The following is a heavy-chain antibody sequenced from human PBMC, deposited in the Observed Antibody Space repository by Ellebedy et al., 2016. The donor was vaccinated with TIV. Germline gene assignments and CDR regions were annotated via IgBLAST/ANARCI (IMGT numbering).Heavy chain of an antibody. V-gene: IGHV1-8*02. J-gene: IGHJ4*02. CDR3: ARYISGSGFHH. D-gene: IGHD5-18*01. CDR2: MNPHGNT. Sequence: ASVKVSXXASGDTFTNFEINWVRQAAGQGLEWMGWMNPHGNTGYAQKFLGRVTLSRDTSISTAYMELSSLRSEDTAVYYCARYISGSGFHHWGQGTLVTVSS. CDR1: GDTFTNFE.